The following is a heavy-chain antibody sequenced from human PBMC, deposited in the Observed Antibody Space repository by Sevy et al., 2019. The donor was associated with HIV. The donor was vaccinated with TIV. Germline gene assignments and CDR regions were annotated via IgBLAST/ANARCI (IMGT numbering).Heavy chain of an antibody. J-gene: IGHJ6*02. CDR2: IRYDGSNK. CDR3: AKAPGRGSYYYYYYGMDV. CDR1: GFTFSSYG. Sequence: GGSLRLSCAASGFTFSSYGMHWVHQAPGKGLEWVAFIRYDGSNKYYADSVKGRFTISRDNSKNTLYLQMNSLRAEDTAVYYCAKAPGRGSYYYYYYGMDVWGQGTTVTVSS. V-gene: IGHV3-30*02. D-gene: IGHD1-26*01.